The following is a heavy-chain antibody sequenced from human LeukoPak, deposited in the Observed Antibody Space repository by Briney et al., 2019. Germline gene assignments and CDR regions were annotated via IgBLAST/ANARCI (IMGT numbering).Heavy chain of an antibody. CDR1: GFIFDDYL. CDR3: AKARGLIGGAFDI. D-gene: IGHD3-22*01. Sequence: PGGSLRLSCAASGFIFDDYLIHWVRQRPGKGLEWVSLISWDGGVTYHADSVKGRFTISRDNSKNSLYLQMNSPRTEDTALYYCAKARGLIGGAFDIWGQGTMVTVSS. V-gene: IGHV3-43*01. J-gene: IGHJ3*02. CDR2: ISWDGGVT.